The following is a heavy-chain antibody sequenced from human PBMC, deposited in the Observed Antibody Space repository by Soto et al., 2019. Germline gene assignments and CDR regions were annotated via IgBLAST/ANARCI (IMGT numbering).Heavy chain of an antibody. Sequence: EVQLLESGGGLVQPGGSLRLSCAASGFTFSSNAMSWVRQAPGKGLEWVSGVSGSGTSTYYADSVKGRFTMSRDNSKSTLYLQMNSLRAEDTAVYYCAKDGSGWPKGGLDYWGQGTLVTVSS. CDR3: AKDGSGWPKGGLDY. V-gene: IGHV3-23*01. CDR2: VSGSGTST. J-gene: IGHJ4*02. CDR1: GFTFSSNA. D-gene: IGHD6-19*01.